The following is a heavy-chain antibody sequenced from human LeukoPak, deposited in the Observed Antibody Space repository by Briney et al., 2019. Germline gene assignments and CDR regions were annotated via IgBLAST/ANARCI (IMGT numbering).Heavy chain of an antibody. CDR1: GGSFSGYY. CDR3: ARAILPYNWFDP. J-gene: IGHJ5*02. CDR2: INHSGST. D-gene: IGHD3-3*01. Sequence: PSETLSLTCAVYGGSFSGYYWSWIRQPPGKGLEWIGEINHSGSTNYNPSLKSRVTISVDTSKNQFSLKLSSVTAADTAVYYCARAILPYNWFDPWGQGTLVTVSS. V-gene: IGHV4-34*01.